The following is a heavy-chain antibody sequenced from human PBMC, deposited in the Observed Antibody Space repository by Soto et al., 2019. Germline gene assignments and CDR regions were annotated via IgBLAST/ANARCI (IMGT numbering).Heavy chain of an antibody. V-gene: IGHV3-74*01. Sequence: GGSLRLSCAAAGFTFSNYWMVWVRQAPGKGLEWISRVNGDGSTTEYADSVKGRFTMSRDNAGKTLYLKMNSLRAEDTAIYYCARLGDCIGAGCYSEGPGAVWGRGTTVTVSS. CDR3: ARLGDCIGAGCYSEGPGAV. J-gene: IGHJ6*02. CDR2: VNGDGSTT. CDR1: GFTFSNYW. D-gene: IGHD2-15*01.